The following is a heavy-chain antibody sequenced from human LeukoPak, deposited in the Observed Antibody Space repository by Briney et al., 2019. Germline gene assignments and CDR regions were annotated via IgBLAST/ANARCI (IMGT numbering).Heavy chain of an antibody. J-gene: IGHJ5*02. CDR1: GYTFTSYA. CDR2: INAGNGNT. CDR3: ARVGPGGSGSYYKGWFDP. D-gene: IGHD3-10*01. Sequence: GASVKVSCKASGYTFTSYAMHWVRQAPGQRLEWMGWINAGNGNTKYSQKLQGRVTITRDTSASTAYMELSSLRSEDTAVYYCARVGPGGSGSYYKGWFDPWGQGTLVTVSS. V-gene: IGHV1-3*01.